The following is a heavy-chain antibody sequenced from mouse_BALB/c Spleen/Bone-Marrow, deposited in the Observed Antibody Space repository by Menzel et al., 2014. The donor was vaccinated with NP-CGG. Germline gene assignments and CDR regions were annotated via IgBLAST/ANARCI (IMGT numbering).Heavy chain of an antibody. CDR2: ISNGGGST. J-gene: IGHJ3*01. D-gene: IGHD2-3*01. V-gene: IGHV5-12*02. CDR3: ARPLYDGYYVAY. Sequence: VQLKESGGGLVQPGGSPKLSCATSGFTFSDYYMYWVRQTPEKRLEWVAYISNGGGSTYYPDTVKGRFTISRDNAKNTLYLQMSRLKSEDTAMYYCARPLYDGYYVAYWGQGTLVTVSA. CDR1: GFTFSDYY.